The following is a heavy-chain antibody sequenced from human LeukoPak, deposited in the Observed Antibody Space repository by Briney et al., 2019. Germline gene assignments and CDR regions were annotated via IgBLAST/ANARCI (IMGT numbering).Heavy chain of an antibody. CDR1: GYTFTGYY. CDR2: INPNRGGT. V-gene: IGHV1-2*02. J-gene: IGHJ5*02. CDR3: ASDGGASGLDP. Sequence: GASVKVSCKASGYTFTGYYMHWVRQAPGQGLEWMGWINPNRGGTNYAQKFQGRVTMTRDTSISTAYMELSRLRSDDTAVYYCASDGGASGLDPWGQGTLVTVSS. D-gene: IGHD1-26*01.